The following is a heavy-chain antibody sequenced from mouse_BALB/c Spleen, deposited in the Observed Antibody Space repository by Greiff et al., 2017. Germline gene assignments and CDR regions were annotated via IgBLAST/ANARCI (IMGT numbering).Heavy chain of an antibody. CDR2: IWGDGST. CDR1: GFSLTGYG. CDR3: ARGNYYGRKSIFDY. V-gene: IGHV2-6-7*01. J-gene: IGHJ2*01. D-gene: IGHD1-1*01. Sequence: VMLVESGPGLVAPSQSLSITCTVSGFSLTGYGVNWVRQPPGKGLEWLGMIWGDGSTDYNSALKSRLSISKDNSKSQVFLKMNSLQTDDTARYYCARGNYYGRKSIFDYWGQGTTLTVSS.